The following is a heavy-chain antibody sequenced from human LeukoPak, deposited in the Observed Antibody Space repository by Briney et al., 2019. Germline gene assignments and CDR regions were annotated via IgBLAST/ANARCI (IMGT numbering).Heavy chain of an antibody. D-gene: IGHD3-10*01. CDR1: GGSFSGYY. J-gene: IGHJ3*02. Sequence: SETLSLTCAVYGGSFSGYYWSWIRQSPGKGLEWIGEIDHSGSTNYNPSLKSRVTISIDTSKNQFSLKLSSLTAADTAVYYCAKSNGYGLVDIWGQGTMVTVSS. CDR2: IDHSGST. CDR3: AKSNGYGLVDI. V-gene: IGHV4-34*01.